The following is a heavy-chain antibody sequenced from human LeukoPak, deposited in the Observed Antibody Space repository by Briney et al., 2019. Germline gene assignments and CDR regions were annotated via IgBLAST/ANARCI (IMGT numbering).Heavy chain of an antibody. Sequence: PGGSLRLSCAASGFTFSSYSMNWVRQAPGRGLEWVSSIGSTSSYLYYGDSVKGRFTISRDNAKNSLYLQMSSLRAEDTAVYYCARVRSGYCSGTSCPHGPFDIWGQGTMVTVSS. CDR3: ARVRSGYCSGTSCPHGPFDI. CDR1: GFTFSSYS. V-gene: IGHV3-21*01. J-gene: IGHJ3*02. CDR2: IGSTSSYL. D-gene: IGHD2-2*01.